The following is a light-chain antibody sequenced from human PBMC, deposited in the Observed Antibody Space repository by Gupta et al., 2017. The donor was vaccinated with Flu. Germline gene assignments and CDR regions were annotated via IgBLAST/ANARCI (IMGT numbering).Light chain of an antibody. CDR3: CSSAGGYNFVV. CDR1: SSDVGGYNY. V-gene: IGLV2-11*01. Sequence: QSALNRPPAASSSPGHSVTISCMGTSSDVGGYNYVSWYQQHPGTAPKLMIYDVSKRPSGVIDSFYGSKSGDTASMTISGLQAEDEAVYYCCSSAGGYNFVVFGGGTKLTVL. J-gene: IGLJ3*02. CDR2: DVS.